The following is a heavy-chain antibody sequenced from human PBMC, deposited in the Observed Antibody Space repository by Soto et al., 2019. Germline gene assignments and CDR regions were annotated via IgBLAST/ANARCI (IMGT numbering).Heavy chain of an antibody. V-gene: IGHV3-23*01. CDR2: ISGSGGST. D-gene: IGHD2-2*01. J-gene: IGHJ1*01. CDR1: GFTFSRYA. CDR3: AKDLASVVPAAIRH. Sequence: HAGGSLRLSCAASGFTFSRYAMSWVRQAPGKGLEWVSAISGSGGSTYYADSVKGRFTISRDNSKNTLYLQMNSLRAEDTAVYYCAKDLASVVPAAIRHWGQGTLVTVSS.